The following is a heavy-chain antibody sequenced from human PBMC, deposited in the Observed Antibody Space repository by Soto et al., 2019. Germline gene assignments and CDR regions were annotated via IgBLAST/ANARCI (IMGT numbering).Heavy chain of an antibody. D-gene: IGHD4-17*01. CDR3: ALTQSTKAYGETEGWFDP. CDR2: IYYSGIT. Sequence: ETLSLTCPVSGVSISSSSYYWGWIRQPPGKGLEWIGSIYYSGITYYNPSLKSRVTISVDTSKNQFSLKLSSVTAADTAVYYCALTQSTKAYGETEGWFDPWGQGTLVTVYS. J-gene: IGHJ5*02. CDR1: GVSISSSSYY. V-gene: IGHV4-39*01.